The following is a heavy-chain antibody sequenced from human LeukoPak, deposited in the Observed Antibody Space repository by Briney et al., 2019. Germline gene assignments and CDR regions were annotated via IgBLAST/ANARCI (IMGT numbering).Heavy chain of an antibody. V-gene: IGHV4-61*02. Sequence: SETLSLTCTVSGGSISSGSYYWSWIRQPAGKGLEWIGRIYTSGSTNYNPSLKSRVTISVDTSKNQFSLKLSSVTAADTAVYYCARVRCSSTSCYVGAFDIWGQGTLVTVSS. CDR1: GGSISSGSYY. J-gene: IGHJ4*02. D-gene: IGHD2-2*01. CDR2: IYTSGST. CDR3: ARVRCSSTSCYVGAFDI.